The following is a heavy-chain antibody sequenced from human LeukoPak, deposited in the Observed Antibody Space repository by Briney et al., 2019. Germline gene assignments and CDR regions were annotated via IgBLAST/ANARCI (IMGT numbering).Heavy chain of an antibody. CDR1: GGTFSSYA. J-gene: IGHJ6*03. V-gene: IGHV1-69*05. CDR2: IIPTFGTA. CDR3: ARAAAGPGYYYYYDMGV. D-gene: IGHD6-13*01. Sequence: ASVKVSCKASGGTFSSYAISWVRQAPGQGLEWMGRIIPTFGTANYAQKFQGRVTFTKDESTSTAYMELSSLRSEDTAVYYCARAAAGPGYYYYYDMGVWDKGTTVTVSS.